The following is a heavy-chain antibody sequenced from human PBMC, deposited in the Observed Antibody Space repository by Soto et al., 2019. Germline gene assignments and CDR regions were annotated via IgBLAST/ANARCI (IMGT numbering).Heavy chain of an antibody. D-gene: IGHD5-12*01. CDR1: GGSISSYY. CDR3: ASLSGYSGYDLDY. V-gene: IGHV4-59*01. CDR2: IYYSGST. J-gene: IGHJ4*02. Sequence: SETLSLTCTVSGGSISSYYWSWIRQPPGKGLEWIGYIYYSGSTNYNPSLKSRVTISVDTSKNQFSLKLSSVTAADTAVYYCASLSGYSGYDLDYWGQGTLVTVSS.